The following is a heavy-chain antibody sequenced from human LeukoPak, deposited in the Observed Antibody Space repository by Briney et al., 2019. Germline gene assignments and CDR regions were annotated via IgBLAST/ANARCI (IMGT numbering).Heavy chain of an antibody. J-gene: IGHJ4*02. CDR1: GGSFSGYY. V-gene: IGHV4-34*01. CDR2: INHSGST. Sequence: SETLSLTCAVYGGSFSGYYWSWIRQPPGKGLEWIGEINHSGSTNYNPSLKSRVAISVDTSKNQFSLKLSSVTAADTAVYYCARGVIFDYWGQGTLVTVSS. D-gene: IGHD2/OR15-2a*01. CDR3: ARGVIFDY.